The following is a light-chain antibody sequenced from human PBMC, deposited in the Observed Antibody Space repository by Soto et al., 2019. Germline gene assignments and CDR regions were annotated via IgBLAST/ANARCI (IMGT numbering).Light chain of an antibody. J-gene: IGKJ1*01. Sequence: DIQMTQSPSSLSASVGDRVTITCRASQGISNYLAWYQQQPGKVPKLLIYVASTLQSGVPSRFSGSGSGTDFTLTISRLQPEDVATYYCQKYNSAPWTFGKGTKVEIK. CDR3: QKYNSAPWT. V-gene: IGKV1-27*01. CDR2: VAS. CDR1: QGISNY.